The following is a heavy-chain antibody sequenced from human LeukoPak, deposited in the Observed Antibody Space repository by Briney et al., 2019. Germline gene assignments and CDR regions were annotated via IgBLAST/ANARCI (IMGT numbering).Heavy chain of an antibody. CDR1: GGSISSYY. V-gene: IGHV4-59*12. D-gene: IGHD4-17*01. Sequence: SETLSLTCTVSGGSISSYYWSWIRQPPGKGLEWIGYIYYSGSTNYNPSLKSRVTISVDTSKSQFSLKLSSVTAADTAVYYCTRDTGTTGEVKFDPWGQGTLVTVSS. J-gene: IGHJ5*02. CDR2: IYYSGST. CDR3: TRDTGTTGEVKFDP.